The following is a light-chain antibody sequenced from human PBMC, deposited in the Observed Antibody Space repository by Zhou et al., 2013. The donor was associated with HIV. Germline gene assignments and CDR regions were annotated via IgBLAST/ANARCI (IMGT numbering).Light chain of an antibody. CDR1: QSVSSSY. CDR3: QQYTDWPLT. Sequence: PGERVTLSCRASQSVSSSYLTWYQQKPGQAPRLLIYGASTRATSIPARFSGSGSGTDFTLTISSLQPEDSAVYYCQQYTDWPLTFGGGTKVEIK. CDR2: GAS. V-gene: IGKV3D-7*01. J-gene: IGKJ4*01.